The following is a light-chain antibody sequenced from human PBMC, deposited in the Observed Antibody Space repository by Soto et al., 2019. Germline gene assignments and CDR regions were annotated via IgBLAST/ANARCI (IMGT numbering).Light chain of an antibody. V-gene: IGLV1-47*01. CDR2: RNN. J-gene: IGLJ2*01. CDR3: TVWDDSLRGRL. CDR1: SSNIESNF. Sequence: QSVLTQPPSASGTPGQRVTISCSGSSSNIESNFVYWYQQFPGTAPRLLNYRNNQRPSGVPDRFSGSKSGTSASLAISALRSEDEADYYCTVWDDSLRGRLFGGGTKVTVL.